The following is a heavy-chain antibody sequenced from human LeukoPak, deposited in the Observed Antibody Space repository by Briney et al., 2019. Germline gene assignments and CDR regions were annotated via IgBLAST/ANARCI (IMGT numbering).Heavy chain of an antibody. Sequence: GESLKISCKGSGYSFTSYWIGWVRQMTGKGLEWMGIIYPGDSDTIYSPSFQGQVTISADKSITTAYLQWSSLKASDTAMYYCARINLVQGIIRAFDIWGQGTLVTVSS. CDR1: GYSFTSYW. CDR3: ARINLVQGIIRAFDI. V-gene: IGHV5-51*01. J-gene: IGHJ3*02. CDR2: IYPGDSDT. D-gene: IGHD3-10*01.